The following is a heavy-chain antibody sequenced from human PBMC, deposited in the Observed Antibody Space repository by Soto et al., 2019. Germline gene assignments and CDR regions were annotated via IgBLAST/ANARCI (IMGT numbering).Heavy chain of an antibody. CDR1: GFTFSGFD. CDR2: IGTAGDT. J-gene: IGHJ4*02. V-gene: IGHV3-13*01. CDR3: ARGQEVGAHFFDS. Sequence: GGSLRLSCEASGFTFSGFDMHWVRQVTGKGLEWVSTIGTAGDTYYAVSVKGRFTISRDNAKNSLSLQMNSLRAGDTAVYFRARGQEVGAHFFDSWGQGTQVTVSS. D-gene: IGHD2-15*01.